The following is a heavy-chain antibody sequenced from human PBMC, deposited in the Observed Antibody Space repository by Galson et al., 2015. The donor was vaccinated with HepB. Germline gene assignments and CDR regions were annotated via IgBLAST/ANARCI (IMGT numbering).Heavy chain of an antibody. V-gene: IGHV3-48*04. CDR3: ARLGVPAAFYYYYYGMDV. D-gene: IGHD2-2*01. CDR1: TFIFSTYS. J-gene: IGHJ6*02. CDR2: ISGSGSTI. Sequence: SLRLSCAASTFIFSTYSMNWVRQAPGKGLEWVSYISGSGSTIYYADSVKGRFTISRDNAKNSLYLQMNSLRAEDTAVYYCARLGVPAAFYYYYYGMDVWGQGTTVTVSS.